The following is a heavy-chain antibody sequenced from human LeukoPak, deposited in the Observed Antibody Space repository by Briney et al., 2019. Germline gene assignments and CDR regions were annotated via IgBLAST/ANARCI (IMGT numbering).Heavy chain of an antibody. CDR1: GYSISSGYY. V-gene: IGHV4-38-2*02. CDR2: IYHSGST. J-gene: IGHJ5*02. D-gene: IGHD2-2*01. Sequence: SETLSLTCTVSGYSISSGYYWGWIRQPPGKGLEWIGSIYHSGSTYYNPSLKSRVTISVDTSKTQFSLKLSSVTAADTAVYYCARGDIVVVPAATTRNNWFDPWGQGTLVTASS. CDR3: ARGDIVVVPAATTRNNWFDP.